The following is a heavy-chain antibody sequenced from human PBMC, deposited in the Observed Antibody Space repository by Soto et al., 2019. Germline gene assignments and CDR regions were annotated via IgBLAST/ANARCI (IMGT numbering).Heavy chain of an antibody. Sequence: ASETLSLTCTVSGASIIGHYWSWIRQPPGKGLEWIGYVYNYGSTTYSPSLKSRVTISADTSRNQISLNLTSVTAADTAIYYCAAETGSWYFDSWGQGTLVTVS. CDR1: GASIIGHY. V-gene: IGHV4-59*11. CDR2: VYNYGST. J-gene: IGHJ4*02. CDR3: AAETGSWYFDS. D-gene: IGHD6-6*01.